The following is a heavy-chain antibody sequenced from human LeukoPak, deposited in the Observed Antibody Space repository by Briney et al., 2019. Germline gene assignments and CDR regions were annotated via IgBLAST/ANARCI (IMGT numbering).Heavy chain of an antibody. CDR3: ARHDSQIREGEWEPYDGAFDI. D-gene: IGHD1-26*01. J-gene: IGHJ3*02. CDR1: GGSISSGSYY. Sequence: SETLSLTCTVSGGSISSGSYYWSWIRQPPGKGLEWIGYIYYSGSTNYNPSLKSRVTISVDTSKNQFSLKLSSVTAADTAVYYCARHDSQIREGEWEPYDGAFDIWGQGTMVTVSS. CDR2: IYYSGST. V-gene: IGHV4-61*01.